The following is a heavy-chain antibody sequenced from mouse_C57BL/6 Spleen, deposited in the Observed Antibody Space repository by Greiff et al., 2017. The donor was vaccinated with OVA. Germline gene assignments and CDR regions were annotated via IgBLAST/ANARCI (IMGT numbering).Heavy chain of an antibody. V-gene: IGHV1-26*01. CDR1: GYTFTDYY. Sequence: EVQLQQSGPELVKPGASVKISCKASGYTFTDYYMNWVKQSHGKSLEWIGDINPNNGGTSYNQKFKGKATLTVDKSSSTAYVELRSLTSEDSAVYYCARSAGTGFDYWGQGTTLTVSS. CDR3: ARSAGTGFDY. D-gene: IGHD4-1*01. J-gene: IGHJ2*01. CDR2: INPNNGGT.